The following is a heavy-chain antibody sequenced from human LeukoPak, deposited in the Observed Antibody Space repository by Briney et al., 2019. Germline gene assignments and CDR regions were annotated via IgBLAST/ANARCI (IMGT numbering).Heavy chain of an antibody. Sequence: SETLSLTCTVSGASISSYNWNWIRQPAGKDLEWIGRIYTGGTTKFSPSLESRVTMSVDTSNNQFSLKLNSVTAADTAVYYCARSAGWYWYFDLWGRGTLVTVSS. D-gene: IGHD6-19*01. J-gene: IGHJ2*01. V-gene: IGHV4-4*07. CDR1: GASISSYN. CDR3: ARSAGWYWYFDL. CDR2: IYTGGTT.